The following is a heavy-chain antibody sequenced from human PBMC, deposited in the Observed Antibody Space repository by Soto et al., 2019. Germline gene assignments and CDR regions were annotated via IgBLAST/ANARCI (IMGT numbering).Heavy chain of an antibody. V-gene: IGHV2-5*02. CDR3: VHRTTVTSDDY. Sequence: SGPTLVNPTQTLTLTCTFSGFSLTTNRVVVGWVRQPPGKAPSWLAFIYGDDDKRYSPSLWSRLTITKDTSKNQVVLTMTNLDPVDTATYYCVHRTTVTSDDYWGRGTLVTVSS. CDR1: GFSLTTNRVV. CDR2: IYGDDDK. D-gene: IGHD4-17*01. J-gene: IGHJ4*02.